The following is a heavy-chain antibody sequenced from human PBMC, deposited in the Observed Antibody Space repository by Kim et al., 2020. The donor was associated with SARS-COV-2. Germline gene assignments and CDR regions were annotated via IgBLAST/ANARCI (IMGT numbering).Heavy chain of an antibody. CDR3: ARVRGYYYSGNAFDI. Sequence: SETLSLTCAVSGGSISSSNWWSWVRQPPGKGLEWIGEIYHSGSTNYNPSLKSRVTISVDKSKNQFSLKLSSVTAADTAVYYCARVRGYYYSGNAFDIWGQETMVTVSS. V-gene: IGHV4-4*02. D-gene: IGHD3-22*01. J-gene: IGHJ3*02. CDR2: IYHSGST. CDR1: GGSISSSNW.